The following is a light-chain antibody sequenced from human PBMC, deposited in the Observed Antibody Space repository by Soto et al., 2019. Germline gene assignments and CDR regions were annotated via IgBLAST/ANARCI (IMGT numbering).Light chain of an antibody. Sequence: VVTQPPSASGTPGQRVTISCSGGNSNIGTYTVNWYQQLPGTAPKLLIYNNNERPSGVPDRFSGSKSGTSASLAISGLQSEDEADYYCAAWDDSLTGRVFGGGTKLTVL. V-gene: IGLV1-44*01. CDR3: AAWDDSLTGRV. CDR1: NSNIGTYT. J-gene: IGLJ3*02. CDR2: NNN.